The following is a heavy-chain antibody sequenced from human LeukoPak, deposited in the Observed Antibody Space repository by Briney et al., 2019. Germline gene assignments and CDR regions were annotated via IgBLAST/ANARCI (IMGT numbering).Heavy chain of an antibody. Sequence: SETLSLTCTVSGGSISSHYWSWIRQPPGKGLEWLGYILYSGSTNYNPSLKSRVTISMDTSRSQFSLKVSSVTAADTAVYYCARVPPHEGSGFGYVDSWGQGTLVTVSS. V-gene: IGHV4-59*11. J-gene: IGHJ4*02. CDR2: ILYSGST. CDR3: ARVPPHEGSGFGYVDS. D-gene: IGHD3-10*01. CDR1: GGSISSHY.